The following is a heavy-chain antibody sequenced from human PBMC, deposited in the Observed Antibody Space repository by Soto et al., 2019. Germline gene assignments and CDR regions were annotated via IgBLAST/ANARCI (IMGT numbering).Heavy chain of an antibody. V-gene: IGHV4-34*01. CDR1: SFSGYY. D-gene: IGHD2-15*01. Sequence: SFSGYYWSWIRQPPGKGLEWIGEINHSGSTNYNPSLKSRVTISVDTSKNQFSLKLSSVTAADTAVYYCARVKDIVVVVAATTYYFDYWGQGTLVTVSS. J-gene: IGHJ4*02. CDR3: ARVKDIVVVVAATTYYFDY. CDR2: INHSGST.